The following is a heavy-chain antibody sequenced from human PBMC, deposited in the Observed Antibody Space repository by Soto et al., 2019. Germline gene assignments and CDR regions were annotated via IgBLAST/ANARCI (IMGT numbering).Heavy chain of an antibody. D-gene: IGHD6-13*01. CDR3: ARGYYSSSWYWVNYFDY. V-gene: IGHV6-1*01. Sequence: SQTLSLTCAISGDSVSSNSAAWNWIRQSPSRGLEWLGRTYYRSKWYNDYAVSVKSRITINPDTSKNQFSLQLNSVTPEDTAVYYCARGYYSSSWYWVNYFDYWGQGTLVTVSS. J-gene: IGHJ4*02. CDR1: GDSVSSNSAA. CDR2: TYYRSKWYN.